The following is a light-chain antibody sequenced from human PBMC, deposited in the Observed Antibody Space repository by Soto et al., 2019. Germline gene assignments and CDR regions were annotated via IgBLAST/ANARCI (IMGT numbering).Light chain of an antibody. CDR2: KDS. V-gene: IGKV2D-30*01. J-gene: IGKJ1*01. CDR1: LGLDFSDGVTY. CDR3: FQCTHWPSWT. Sequence: DTVVTQSPLSLPVTLGQPASISFSSGLGLDFSDGVTYLNWFQLRPGQSPRPLMHKDSSWDSEVPERFSGSGSGTDFTMRISGAEAEYVVVSYCFQCTHWPSWTFGQRTKVKIK.